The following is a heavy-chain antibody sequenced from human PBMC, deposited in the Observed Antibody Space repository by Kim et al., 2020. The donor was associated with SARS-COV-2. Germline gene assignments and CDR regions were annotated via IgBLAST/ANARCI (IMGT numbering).Heavy chain of an antibody. J-gene: IGHJ4*02. CDR2: INHSGST. Sequence: SETLSLTCAVYGGSFSGYYWSWIRQPPGKGLEWIGEINHSGSTNYNPSLKSRVTISVDTSKNQFSLKLSSVTAADTAVYYCARGGAGVGGDDHTLPFDHWGQGTLVTVSS. D-gene: IGHD2-21*02. CDR1: GGSFSGYY. CDR3: ARGGAGVGGDDHTLPFDH. V-gene: IGHV4-34*01.